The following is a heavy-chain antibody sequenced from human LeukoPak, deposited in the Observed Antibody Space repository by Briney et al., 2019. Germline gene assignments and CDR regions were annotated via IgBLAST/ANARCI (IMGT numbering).Heavy chain of an antibody. J-gene: IGHJ4*02. D-gene: IGHD2-2*01. CDR3: AKIPNLRYCRSTSCLYYSDY. CDR2: ISDSGST. CDR1: GFTFSTYA. V-gene: IGHV3-23*01. Sequence: PGGALRLSCAASGFTFSTYAMSWVRQAPGKGLEWVSAISDSGSTYYADSVKGRFTISRDNSKNTLYLQMNSLRAEDTAVYYCAKIPNLRYCRSTSCLYYSDYWGQGTLVTVSS.